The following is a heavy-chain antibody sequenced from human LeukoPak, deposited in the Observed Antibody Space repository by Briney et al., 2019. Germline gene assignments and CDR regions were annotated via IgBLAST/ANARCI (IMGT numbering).Heavy chain of an antibody. Sequence: PLETLSLTCTVSGGSISTYFWSWIRQPAGKGLEWIGRLYTSGSTNYNPSLKSRLTMSADTSKNQFSLKLSSVTAADTAVYYCARLGPYYYDSSGYYFPDYWGQGTLVTVSS. CDR3: ARLGPYYYDSSGYYFPDY. J-gene: IGHJ4*02. V-gene: IGHV4-4*07. CDR2: LYTSGST. D-gene: IGHD3-22*01. CDR1: GGSISTYF.